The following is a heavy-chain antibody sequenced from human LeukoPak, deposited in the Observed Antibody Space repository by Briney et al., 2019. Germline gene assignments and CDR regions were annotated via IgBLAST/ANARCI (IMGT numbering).Heavy chain of an antibody. CDR1: GFTVSSNY. V-gene: IGHV3-53*01. J-gene: IGHJ6*02. CDR3: ARDQGVLVPAARGDSGMDV. Sequence: PGGSLRLSCAASGFTVSSNYMSWVRQAPGKGLEWVSVIYSGGSTYYADSVKGRFTISRDNSKNTLYLQMNSLRAEDTAVYYCARDQGVLVPAARGDSGMDVWGQGTTVTVSS. CDR2: IYSGGST. D-gene: IGHD2-2*01.